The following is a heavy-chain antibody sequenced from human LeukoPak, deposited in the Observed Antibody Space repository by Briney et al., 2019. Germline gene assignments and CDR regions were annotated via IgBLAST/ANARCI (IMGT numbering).Heavy chain of an antibody. V-gene: IGHV3-23*01. CDR3: AKGPLTEVAGTTWDY. CDR2: ISGSGGVT. D-gene: IGHD6-19*01. Sequence: GGSLRLSCAASGFTFRNYAMSWVRQAPGKGPEWVSDISGSGGVTHYADSVKGRFSISRDNSKNTLYLQMSSLRAEDTAVYYCAKGPLTEVAGTTWDYWGQGTLVTVSS. CDR1: GFTFRNYA. J-gene: IGHJ4*02.